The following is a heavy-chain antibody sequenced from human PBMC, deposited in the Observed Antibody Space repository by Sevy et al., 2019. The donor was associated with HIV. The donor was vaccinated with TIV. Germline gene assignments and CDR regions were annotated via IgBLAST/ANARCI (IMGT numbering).Heavy chain of an antibody. CDR1: GYTFTSYG. D-gene: IGHD2-15*01. CDR3: ARDIGYCSGGSCYSDY. V-gene: IGHV1-18*01. Sequence: ASVKVSCKASGYTFTSYGISWVRQAPGQGLEWMGWISAYNGNTNYAQRLQGRVTMTTDTSTSTAYMELRSLRSDDTAVYYCARDIGYCSGGSCYSDYWGQGTLVTVSS. CDR2: ISAYNGNT. J-gene: IGHJ4*02.